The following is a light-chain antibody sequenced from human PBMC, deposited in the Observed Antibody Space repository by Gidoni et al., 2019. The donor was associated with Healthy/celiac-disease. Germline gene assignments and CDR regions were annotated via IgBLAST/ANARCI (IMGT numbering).Light chain of an antibody. Sequence: DSQMTQCPSSLSASVGDRVTITCRASQSISSYLNWYQQKPGKSPKLLIYASSSLQSGVPSMFSGSVSGTDFTLTISSLQPEVFATYYCQQSYSTPRTFGQGTKLEIK. CDR3: QQSYSTPRT. J-gene: IGKJ2*01. CDR1: QSISSY. V-gene: IGKV1-39*01. CDR2: ASS.